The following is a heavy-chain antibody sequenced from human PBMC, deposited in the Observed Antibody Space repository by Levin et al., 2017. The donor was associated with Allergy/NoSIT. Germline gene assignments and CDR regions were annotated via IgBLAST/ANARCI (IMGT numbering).Heavy chain of an antibody. CDR2: ISSSGSPT. D-gene: IGHD4-23*01. J-gene: IGHJ4*02. CDR3: AGGPLEN. CDR1: GFNFETYG. Sequence: GGSLRLSCAASGFNFETYGMNWVRQAPGKGLEWVSHISSSGSPTYYADPVKGRCIISRDNAKQSLYIQMNSLRAEDTAVYYCAGGPLENWGQGTLVNVSS. V-gene: IGHV3-48*04.